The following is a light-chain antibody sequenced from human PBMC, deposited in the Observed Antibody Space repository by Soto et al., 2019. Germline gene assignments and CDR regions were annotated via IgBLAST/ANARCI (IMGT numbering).Light chain of an antibody. CDR3: QQYGRSPPLT. V-gene: IGKV3-20*01. CDR2: GAS. J-gene: IGKJ4*01. Sequence: ELVLTQSPGTLSLSPRERATLSCRASQSVSSSYLAWYQQKPGQAPRLLIYGASSRATGIPDRFSGSGSGTYFTLTISRLEPEDFAVYYCQQYGRSPPLTFGGGAKGQI. CDR1: QSVSSSY.